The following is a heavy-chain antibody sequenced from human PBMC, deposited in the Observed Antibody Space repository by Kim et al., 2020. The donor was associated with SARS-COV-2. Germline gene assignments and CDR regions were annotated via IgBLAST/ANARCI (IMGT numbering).Heavy chain of an antibody. V-gene: IGHV3-7*01. J-gene: IGHJ4*02. CDR1: GFTFSSHW. CDR3: ARDFTSSWSGLFYH. Sequence: GGSLRLSCAASGFTFSSHWMSWVRQAPGKGLEWVSNIKQGGSEKNYVDSVKGRFTISRDNAKNSLYLHMNSLRAEDTAVYYCARDFTSSWSGLFYHWGQGTLVSVSS. CDR2: IKQGGSEK. D-gene: IGHD6-13*01.